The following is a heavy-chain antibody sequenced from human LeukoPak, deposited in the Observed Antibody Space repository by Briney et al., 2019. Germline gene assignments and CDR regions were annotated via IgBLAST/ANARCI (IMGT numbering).Heavy chain of an antibody. D-gene: IGHD1-1*01. CDR1: GGSISSYY. J-gene: IGHJ4*02. CDR2: SYHRGST. CDR3: ARDRELGY. Sequence: SETLSLTCTVSGGSISSYYWSWIRQPPGKGLEWIGWSYHRGSTSYNPSLKSRVAISVDTSKDQFSLKLSSVTAADTAVYYCARDRELGYWGQGTLVTVSS. V-gene: IGHV4-59*01.